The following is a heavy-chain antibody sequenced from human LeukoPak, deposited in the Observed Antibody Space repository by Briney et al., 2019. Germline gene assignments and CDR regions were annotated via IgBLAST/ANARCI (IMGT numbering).Heavy chain of an antibody. CDR1: GFTFSSYS. CDR2: ISSSSSYI. J-gene: IGHJ5*02. D-gene: IGHD5-18*01. V-gene: IGHV3-21*01. CDR3: ARARGYRNWFDP. Sequence: GGSLRLSCAASGFTFSSYSMNWVRQAPGKGLEWVSSISSSSSYIYYADSVKGRFTISRDNAENSLYLQMNSLRAEDTAVYYCARARGYRNWFDPWGQGTLVTVSS.